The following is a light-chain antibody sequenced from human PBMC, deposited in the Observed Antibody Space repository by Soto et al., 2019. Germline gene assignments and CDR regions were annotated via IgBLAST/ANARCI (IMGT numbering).Light chain of an antibody. Sequence: SALTQPASVSGSPGQSITISCTGTSSDIGAYNFVSWYQQHPGKAPKLMLYDVNIRPSGVSNRFSGSKSGNTASLTISGLQAEDGADYYCTSWTTSTTMIFGGGTKVTVL. J-gene: IGLJ2*01. CDR3: TSWTTSTTMI. CDR1: SSDIGAYNF. V-gene: IGLV2-14*03. CDR2: DVN.